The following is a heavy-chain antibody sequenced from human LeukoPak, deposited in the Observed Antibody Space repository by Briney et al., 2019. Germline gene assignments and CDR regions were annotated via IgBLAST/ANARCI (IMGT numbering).Heavy chain of an antibody. J-gene: IGHJ3*02. D-gene: IGHD3-3*01. Sequence: GGSLRLSCAASGFTFNSYPMNWVRQAPGKGLEWVSAITDSGTSTYYADSVKGRFTISRDNSKDTVYLQMNSLRAEDTALYYCAKVRITIYGVVDAFDIWGQGTMVTVYS. CDR3: AKVRITIYGVVDAFDI. CDR1: GFTFNSYP. V-gene: IGHV3-23*01. CDR2: ITDSGTST.